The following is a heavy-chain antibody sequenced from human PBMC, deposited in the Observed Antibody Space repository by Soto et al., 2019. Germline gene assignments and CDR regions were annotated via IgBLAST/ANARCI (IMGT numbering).Heavy chain of an antibody. J-gene: IGHJ4*02. CDR2: ISYDGSNK. CDR1: GFTFSSYA. Sequence: QVQLVESGGGVVQPGRSLRLSCAASGFTFSSYAMHWVRQAPGKGLEWVAVISYDGSNKYYADSVKGRFTISRDNSKNPMYLQMNRLRAEDTAVYHCARDAVATLQRKFDSWGQGTLVTVSS. V-gene: IGHV3-30-3*01. D-gene: IGHD2-2*01. CDR3: ARDAVATLQRKFDS.